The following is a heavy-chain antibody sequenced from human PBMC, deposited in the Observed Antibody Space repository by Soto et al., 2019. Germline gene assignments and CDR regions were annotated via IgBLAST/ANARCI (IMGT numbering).Heavy chain of an antibody. CDR1: GGSFSGYY. D-gene: IGHD6-6*01. CDR2: INHSGST. Sequence: PSETLSLTCAVYGGSFSGYYWSWIRQPPGKGLEWIGEINHSGSTNYNPSLKSRVTISVDTSKNQFSLKLSSVTAADTAVYYCAREIHIAARLKTGGGAFDIWGQGTMVTVSS. CDR3: AREIHIAARLKTGGGAFDI. V-gene: IGHV4-34*01. J-gene: IGHJ3*02.